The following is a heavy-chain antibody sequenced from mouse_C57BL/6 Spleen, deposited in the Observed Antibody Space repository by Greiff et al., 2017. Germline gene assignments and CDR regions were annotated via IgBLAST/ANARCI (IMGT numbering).Heavy chain of an antibody. V-gene: IGHV1-69*01. CDR3: ARDYGSSQHYFDY. CDR2: IDPSDSYT. J-gene: IGHJ2*01. Sequence: VQLQQPGAELVMPGASVKLSCKASGYTFTSYWMHWVKQRPGQGLEWIGEIDPSDSYTNYNQKFKGKSTLTVDKSSSTAYIQLSSLTSEDSAVYYCARDYGSSQHYFDYWGQGTTLTVSS. CDR1: GYTFTSYW. D-gene: IGHD1-1*01.